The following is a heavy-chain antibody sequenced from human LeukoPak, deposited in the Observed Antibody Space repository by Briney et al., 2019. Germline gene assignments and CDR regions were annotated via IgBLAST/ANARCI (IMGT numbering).Heavy chain of an antibody. CDR2: TVGGRPDT. CDR3: AKAGAVVVVAAKYFDY. V-gene: IGHV3-23*01. Sequence: GGSLRLSCAASGFTFSNYAMSWVRQTPGKGLEWVAATVGGRPDTYHAESVKGRFTVSRDDSKNTLYLQMNSLRAEDTAVYYCAKAGAVVVVAAKYFDYWGQGTLVTVSS. D-gene: IGHD2-15*01. CDR1: GFTFSNYA. J-gene: IGHJ4*02.